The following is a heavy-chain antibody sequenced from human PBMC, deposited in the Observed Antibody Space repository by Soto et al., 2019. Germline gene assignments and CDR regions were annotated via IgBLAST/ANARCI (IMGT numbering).Heavy chain of an antibody. J-gene: IGHJ5*02. CDR3: VRQGVRSSGWFDL. CDR2: IHPRDSDA. V-gene: IGHV5-51*01. CDR1: GYTFTNNW. Sequence: GESLKISCKGSGYTFTNNWIGWVRQKPGKGLEWMVLIHPRDSDARYSTSFQGQVTFSADRSTSTAYLQWTNVQASDSAMYYCVRQGVRSSGWFDLWGQGTQVTVSS. D-gene: IGHD3-22*01.